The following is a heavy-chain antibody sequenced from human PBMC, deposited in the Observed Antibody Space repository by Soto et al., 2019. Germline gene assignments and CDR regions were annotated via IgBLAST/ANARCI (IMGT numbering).Heavy chain of an antibody. V-gene: IGHV3-23*01. CDR3: AKVSSSWYAGFFDL. CDR1: GFTFDDYG. Sequence: GGSLRLSCAASGFTFDDYGMTWVRQAPGKGLEWVSGLSDSGDSIYYADSVKGRFTIYRDNSMNTLYLQMNTLRVEDTAVYYCAKVSSSWYAGFFDLWGQGTLVTVSS. D-gene: IGHD6-13*01. J-gene: IGHJ4*02. CDR2: LSDSGDSI.